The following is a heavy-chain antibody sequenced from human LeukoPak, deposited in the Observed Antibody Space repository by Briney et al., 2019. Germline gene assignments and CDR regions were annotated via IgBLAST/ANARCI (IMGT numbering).Heavy chain of an antibody. J-gene: IGHJ4*02. CDR1: GGSISSNNCY. D-gene: IGHD6-19*01. V-gene: IGHV4-39*01. CDR2: ISYSGST. CDR3: ARPSREGSGWYDFDY. Sequence: SETLSLTCTVSGGSISSNNCYWGWIRQPPGKGLEWIGTISYSGSTWYNPSLKSRVTMSVDTSKNQFSLKLSSVTAADTAVYYCARPSREGSGWYDFDYWGQGTLVTVSS.